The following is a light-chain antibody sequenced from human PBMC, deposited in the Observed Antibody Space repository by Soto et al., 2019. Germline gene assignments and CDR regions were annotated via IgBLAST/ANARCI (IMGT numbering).Light chain of an antibody. CDR3: SLYTRSSTVV. Sequence: GVSYRFSGSEAGNTASLTISGLQADDEADYYCSLYTRSSTVVFGGGTKLTVL. V-gene: IGLV2-14*01. J-gene: IGLJ2*01.